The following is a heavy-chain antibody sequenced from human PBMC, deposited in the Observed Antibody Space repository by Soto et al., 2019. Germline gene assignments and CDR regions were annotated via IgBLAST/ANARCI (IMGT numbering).Heavy chain of an antibody. J-gene: IGHJ4*02. CDR1: GGSINSDNYY. CDR3: ARTSWFDNSSSAY. V-gene: IGHV4-30-4*01. Sequence: QVQLQESGPGLVRPSQTLSLTYTVSGGSINSDNYYWSWIRQSPGKGLEWIGYIYFSGSTHYNPSLKSRLIISLDTSKNQFSLKLSSVTAADTAVYYCARTSWFDNSSSAYWGQGALVTVSS. CDR2: IYFSGST. D-gene: IGHD3-22*01.